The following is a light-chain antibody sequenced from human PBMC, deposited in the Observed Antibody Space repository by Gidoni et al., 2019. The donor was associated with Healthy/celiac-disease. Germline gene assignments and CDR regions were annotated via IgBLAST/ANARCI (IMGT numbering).Light chain of an antibody. V-gene: IGKV3-15*01. CDR3: QQYNNWPPQWT. CDR1: QSVSSN. J-gene: IGKJ1*01. CDR2: GAS. Sequence: EIVMTQSPATLSVSPGESATISCRASQSVSSNLAWYQQKPGQAPRLLIYGASTRATGIPARFSGSGSGTEFTLTISSLQSEDFAVYYCQQYNNWPPQWTFGQGTKVEIK.